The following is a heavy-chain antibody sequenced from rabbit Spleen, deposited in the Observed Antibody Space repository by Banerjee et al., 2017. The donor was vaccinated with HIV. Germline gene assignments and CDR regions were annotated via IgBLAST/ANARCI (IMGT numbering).Heavy chain of an antibody. CDR3: VRGASSSGFYNL. Sequence: QEQLVESGGGLVQPEGSLTLTCKASGFDFSSYGMSWVRQAPGKGLEWIGYIDLVFGTTYYASWVNGRFTISSHNAQNTLYLQLNSLTAADTATYFCVRGASSSGFYNLWGPGTLVTVS. V-gene: IGHV1S47*01. J-gene: IGHJ4*01. D-gene: IGHD1-1*01. CDR2: IDLVFGTT. CDR1: GFDFSSYG.